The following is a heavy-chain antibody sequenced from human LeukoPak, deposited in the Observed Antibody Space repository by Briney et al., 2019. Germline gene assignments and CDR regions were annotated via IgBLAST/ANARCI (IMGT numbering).Heavy chain of an antibody. D-gene: IGHD6-6*01. V-gene: IGHV3-21*01. CDR2: ISSSSSYI. J-gene: IGHJ1*01. CDR3: ARDLSSSSTAYFQH. Sequence: GGSLRLSCAASGFTFSSYSMNWVRQAPGKGLEWVSSISSSSSYIYYADSVKGRFTISRDNAKNSLYLQMNSLRAEDTAVYYCARDLSSSSTAYFQHWGQGTLVTVSS. CDR1: GFTFSSYS.